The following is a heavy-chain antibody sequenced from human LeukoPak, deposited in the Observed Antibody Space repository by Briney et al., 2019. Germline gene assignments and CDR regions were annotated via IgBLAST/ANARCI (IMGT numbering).Heavy chain of an antibody. J-gene: IGHJ4*02. D-gene: IGHD3-22*01. V-gene: IGHV3-23*01. CDR2: ISGSGSST. CDR3: AKDGGYYYDSSGYFDY. CDR1: GFTFSSYA. Sequence: GGSLRLSCAASGFTFSSYAMSWVRQAPGKGLEWVSAISGSGSSTYYADSVKGRFSISRDNSKNTLYLQMNSLRVEDTAVYYCAKDGGYYYDSSGYFDYWGQGTLVTVSS.